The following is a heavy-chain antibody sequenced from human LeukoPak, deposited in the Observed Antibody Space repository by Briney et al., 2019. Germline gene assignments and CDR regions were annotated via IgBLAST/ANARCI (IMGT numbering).Heavy chain of an antibody. Sequence: PGGSLRLSCAVSGFTFSSYGMHWVRQAPGKGLEWMAVISYDGTNKYYADSVKGRFTISRDNSKNTLYLQMNSLRAGDTTVYYCARRSLQWLDYWGQGTLVTVSS. CDR3: ARRSLQWLDY. D-gene: IGHD6-19*01. CDR2: ISYDGTNK. V-gene: IGHV3-30*03. CDR1: GFTFSSYG. J-gene: IGHJ4*02.